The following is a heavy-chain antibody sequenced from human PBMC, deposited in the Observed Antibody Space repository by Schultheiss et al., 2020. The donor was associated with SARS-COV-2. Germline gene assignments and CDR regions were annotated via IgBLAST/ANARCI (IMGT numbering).Heavy chain of an antibody. V-gene: IGHV4-38-2*02. CDR1: GYSISSGYY. D-gene: IGHD3-10*01. CDR2: IYHSGST. J-gene: IGHJ6*02. CDR3: ARDTMVRGVLYGMDV. Sequence: SETLSLTCAVSGYSISSGYYWGWIPQPPGKGLEWIGSIYHSGSTYYNPSLKSRVTISVDTSKNQFSLKLSSVTAADTAVYYCARDTMVRGVLYGMDVWGQGTTVTVSS.